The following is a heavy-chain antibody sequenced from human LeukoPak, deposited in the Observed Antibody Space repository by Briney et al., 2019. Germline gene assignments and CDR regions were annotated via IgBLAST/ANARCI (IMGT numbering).Heavy chain of an antibody. CDR1: GFTFSTYA. CDR3: AKGGGLSSPIAN. D-gene: IGHD1-26*01. J-gene: IGHJ4*02. V-gene: IGHV3-23*01. CDR2: ISGSGGST. Sequence: EGSLRLSCAASGFTFSTYAMSWVRQAPGKGLEWVSAISGSGGSTYYADSVKGRFTISRDNSKNTLYLQMNSLRAEDTAVYYCAKGGGLSSPIANWGQGTLVTVSS.